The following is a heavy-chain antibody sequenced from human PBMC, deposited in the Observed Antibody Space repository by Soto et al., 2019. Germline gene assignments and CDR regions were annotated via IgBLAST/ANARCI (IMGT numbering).Heavy chain of an antibody. CDR3: ESASGGYFDY. CDR2: INPIGGST. V-gene: IGHV1-46*01. CDR1: GYTFTNYY. J-gene: IGHJ4*02. Sequence: QVQLVQSGAEVKKPGASVKVSCKASGYTFTNYYMHLVRQAPGQGLEWMGIINPIGGSTSYAQKFQGRVTMPRDTSTRTVYMELSSLRSEDTAVYYCESASGGYFDYWAQGTLVTVSS. D-gene: IGHD1-26*01.